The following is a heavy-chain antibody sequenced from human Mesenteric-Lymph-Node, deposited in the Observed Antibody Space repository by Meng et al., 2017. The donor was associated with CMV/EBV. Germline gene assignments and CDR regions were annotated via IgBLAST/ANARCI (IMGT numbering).Heavy chain of an antibody. V-gene: IGHV3-23*01. CDR2: ISGSGGST. CDR3: AKDLGYCSSTSCYNYYYYGMDV. Sequence: GESLKISCAASGFTFSDYYMNWVRQAPGKGLEWVSAISGSGGSTYYADSVKGRFTISRDNSKNTLYLQMNSLRAEDTAVYYCAKDLGYCSSTSCYNYYYYGMDVWGQGTTVTVSS. CDR1: GFTFSDYY. D-gene: IGHD2-2*02. J-gene: IGHJ6*02.